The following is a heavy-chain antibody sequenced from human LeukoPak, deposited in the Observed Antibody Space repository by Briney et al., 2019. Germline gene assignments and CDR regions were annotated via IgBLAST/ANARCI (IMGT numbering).Heavy chain of an antibody. CDR3: AGLRDGSLDY. Sequence: GESLKISCKGSGYNFTGHWISWVRQMPGKGPEWMGRLDPSDSYTNYSPSFQGHVTISADKSISTAYLQWNSLKASDTAIYYCAGLRDGSLDYWGQGTLVTVSS. CDR1: GYNFTGHW. J-gene: IGHJ4*02. CDR2: LDPSDSYT. V-gene: IGHV5-10-1*01.